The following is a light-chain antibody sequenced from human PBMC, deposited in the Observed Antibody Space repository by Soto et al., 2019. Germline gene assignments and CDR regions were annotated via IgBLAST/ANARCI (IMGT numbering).Light chain of an antibody. CDR1: SSDVGAYNY. CDR2: DVT. CDR3: SSYTTSYTYV. Sequence: QSALTQPASVSGSPGQSIAISCTGTSSDVGAYNYVSWYQHHPGKATKLMIYDVTNRPSGVSNRFSGSKSGNTASLTISGLQADDEADYYCSSYTTSYTYVFGTGTKLTVL. V-gene: IGLV2-14*03. J-gene: IGLJ1*01.